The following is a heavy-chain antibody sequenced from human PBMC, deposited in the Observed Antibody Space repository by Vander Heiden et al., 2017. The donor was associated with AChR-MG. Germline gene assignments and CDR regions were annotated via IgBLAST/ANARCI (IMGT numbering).Heavy chain of an antibody. CDR2: ISWNSGSI. J-gene: IGHJ4*02. Sequence: EVQLVESGGGLVQPGRSLRLSCAASGFTFDDYAMHWVRQAPGKGLEWVSGISWNSGSIGYADSVKGRFTISRDNAKNSLYLQMNSLRAEDTALYYCAKDLYSYGYGFDYWGQGTLVTVSS. V-gene: IGHV3-9*01. CDR1: GFTFDDYA. CDR3: AKDLYSYGYGFDY. D-gene: IGHD5-18*01.